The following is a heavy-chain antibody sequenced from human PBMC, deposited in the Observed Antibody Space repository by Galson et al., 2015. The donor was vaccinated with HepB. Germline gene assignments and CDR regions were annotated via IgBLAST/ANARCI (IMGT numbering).Heavy chain of an antibody. CDR3: ARGEGYCSGGSCQSYYFDY. J-gene: IGHJ4*02. Sequence: TLSLTCTVSGGSISSGGYYWSWIRQHPGKGLEWIGYIYYSGSTYYNPSLKSRVTISVDTSKNQFSLKLSSVTAADTAVYYCARGEGYCSGGSCQSYYFDYWGQGTLVTVSS. V-gene: IGHV4-31*03. CDR2: IYYSGST. D-gene: IGHD2-15*01. CDR1: GGSISSGGYY.